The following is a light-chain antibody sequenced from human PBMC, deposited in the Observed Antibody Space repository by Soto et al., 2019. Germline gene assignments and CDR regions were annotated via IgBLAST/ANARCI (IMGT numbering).Light chain of an antibody. J-gene: IGKJ1*01. CDR2: GTS. Sequence: EIVLTQSPGTLSLSPGERANLSCRASQSVSSSYLAWYQQKPGQAPRLLIYGTSSRATAIPDRFSGSGSGTDFTLTISRLEPEDFAVYYCQQYGSSSWTFGQGTKVEIK. V-gene: IGKV3-20*01. CDR3: QQYGSSSWT. CDR1: QSVSSSY.